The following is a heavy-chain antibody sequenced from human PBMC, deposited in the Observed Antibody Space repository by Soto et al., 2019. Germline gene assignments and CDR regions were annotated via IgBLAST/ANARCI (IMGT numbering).Heavy chain of an antibody. D-gene: IGHD6-6*01. CDR2: IYYSGST. V-gene: IGHV4-59*01. CDR1: GGSISSYY. Sequence: QVQLQESGPGLVKPSETLSLTCTVSGGSISSYYWSWIRQPPGKGLEWIGYIYYSGSTNYNPALKSRVTTPVDTSKNQFYLKLSSVTAADTAVYYCAISSSGAQNFDYWGQGTLVTVSS. CDR3: AISSSGAQNFDY. J-gene: IGHJ4*02.